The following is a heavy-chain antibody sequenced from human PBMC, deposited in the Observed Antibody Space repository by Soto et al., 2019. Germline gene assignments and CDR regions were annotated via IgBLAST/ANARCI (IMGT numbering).Heavy chain of an antibody. D-gene: IGHD2-2*01. CDR2: IIPIFGTA. V-gene: IGHV1-69*13. J-gene: IGHJ3*01. CDR1: GGTFSSYA. CDR3: ARGDIVVVPAGVLANDGQLRL. Sequence: ASVKVSCKASGGTFSSYAISWVRQAPGQGLEWMGGIIPIFGTANYAQKFQGRVTITADESTSTAYMELSSLRSEDTAVYYCARGDIVVVPAGVLANDGQLRLWGQGTMVTVS.